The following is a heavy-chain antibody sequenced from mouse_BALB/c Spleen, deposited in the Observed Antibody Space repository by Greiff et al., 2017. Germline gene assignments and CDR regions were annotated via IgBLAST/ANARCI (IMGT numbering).Heavy chain of an antibody. CDR2: IYPGDGDT. Sequence: VQLQQSGPELVKPGASVKISCKASGYAFSSSWMNWVKQRPGQGLEWIGRIYPGDGDTNYNGKFKGKATLTADKSSSTAYMQLSSLTSVDSAVYFCARGDYYGSSSYYFDYWGQGTTLTVSS. CDR1: GYAFSSSW. V-gene: IGHV1-82*01. CDR3: ARGDYYGSSSYYFDY. J-gene: IGHJ2*01. D-gene: IGHD1-1*01.